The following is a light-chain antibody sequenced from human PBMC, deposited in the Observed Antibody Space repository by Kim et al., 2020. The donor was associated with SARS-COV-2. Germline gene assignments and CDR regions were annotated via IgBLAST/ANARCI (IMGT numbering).Light chain of an antibody. CDR1: NVGSKS. J-gene: IGLJ2*01. CDR2: DGT. CDR3: QVWDSSSDHVV. V-gene: IGLV3-21*03. Sequence: AQGKKASVTCGGGNVGSKSVHGNQQKPGRAPVLVVYDGTARPSGIPERLSGSDSGNTATLTISRVEAGDEADYYCQVWDSSSDHVVFGGGTQLTVL.